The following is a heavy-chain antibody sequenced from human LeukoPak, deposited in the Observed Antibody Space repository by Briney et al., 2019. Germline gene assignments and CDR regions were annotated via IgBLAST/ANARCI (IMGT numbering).Heavy chain of an antibody. D-gene: IGHD7-27*01. J-gene: IGHJ4*02. CDR1: GDSISRSIW. CDR3: ASRWVLTGEPY. Sequence: PSETLSLTCAVSGDSISRSIWWTWVRQPPGKGLEWIGEISLSGSTNYNPSLRSRVTISLDKSNNQFSLKLTSVTAADTAVYYCASRWVLTGEPYGGQGTLVTVSS. CDR2: ISLSGST. V-gene: IGHV4-4*02.